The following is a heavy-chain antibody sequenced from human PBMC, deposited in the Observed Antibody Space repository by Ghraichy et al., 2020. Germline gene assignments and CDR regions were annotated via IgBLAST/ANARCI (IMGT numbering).Heavy chain of an antibody. D-gene: IGHD6-13*01. Sequence: TLSLTCTVSGGSISNYYWTWIRQPPGKGLEWIGYIYYSGTTNYNPSLQSRVTISVDTSKNQFSLKLSSVTAADTAVYYCARISGLGAPAGAPFDYWGPGTLVTVSS. CDR1: GGSISNYY. J-gene: IGHJ4*02. CDR3: ARISGLGAPAGAPFDY. V-gene: IGHV4-59*01. CDR2: IYYSGTT.